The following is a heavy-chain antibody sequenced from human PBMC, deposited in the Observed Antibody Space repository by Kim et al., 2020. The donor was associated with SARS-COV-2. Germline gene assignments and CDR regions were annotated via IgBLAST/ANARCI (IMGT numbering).Heavy chain of an antibody. J-gene: IGHJ4*02. CDR2: ISYDGSNK. CDR3: AKAHERYSSGWSAFDY. Sequence: GGSLRLSCAASGFTFSSYGMHWVRQAPGKGLEWVAVISYDGSNKYYADSVKGRFTISRDNSKNTLYLQMNSLRAEDTAVYYCAKAHERYSSGWSAFDYWGQGTLAT. V-gene: IGHV3-30*18. CDR1: GFTFSSYG. D-gene: IGHD6-19*01.